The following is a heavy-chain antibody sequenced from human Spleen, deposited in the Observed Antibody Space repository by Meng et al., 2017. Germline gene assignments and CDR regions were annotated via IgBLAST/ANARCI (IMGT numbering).Heavy chain of an antibody. D-gene: IGHD6-19*01. J-gene: IGHJ3*02. V-gene: IGHV3-23*01. CDR1: GLTVSSNE. CDR2: ISGSGGST. CDR3: AKIQIAVAGSGDAFDI. Sequence: GGSLRLSCAASGLTVSSNEMSWVRQAPGKGLEWVSAISGSGGSTYYADSVKGRFTISRDNSKNTLYLQMNSLRAEDTAVYYCAKIQIAVAGSGDAFDIWGQGTMVTVSS.